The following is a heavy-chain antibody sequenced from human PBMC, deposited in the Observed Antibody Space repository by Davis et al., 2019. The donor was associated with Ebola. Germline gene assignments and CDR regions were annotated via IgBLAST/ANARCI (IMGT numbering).Heavy chain of an antibody. CDR1: GFTFSNYR. V-gene: IGHV3-74*01. J-gene: IGHJ4*02. CDR2: IKNDGRST. CDR3: ASGYSYGYGSFDY. D-gene: IGHD5-18*01. Sequence: HTGGSLRLSCEASGFTFSNYRMHWVRQDPGTGLVWVSRIKNDGRSTTYAGSVQGRFTISRDNAKNTLYLQMNSLRAEDTAVYYCASGYSYGYGSFDYWGQGTLVTVSS.